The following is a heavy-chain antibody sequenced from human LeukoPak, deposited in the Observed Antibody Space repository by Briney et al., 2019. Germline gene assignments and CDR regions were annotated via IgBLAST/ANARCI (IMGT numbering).Heavy chain of an antibody. CDR2: IYYSGST. CDR3: ASHYYDSSGYYLLNY. CDR1: GGSISSSSYY. V-gene: IGHV4-39*01. D-gene: IGHD3-22*01. J-gene: IGHJ4*02. Sequence: PSETLSLTCTVSGGSISSSSYYWGWIRQPPGKGLEWIGSIYYSGSTYYNPSLKSRVTISVDTSKNQFSLKLSSVTAADTAVYYCASHYYDSSGYYLLNYWGQGTRVTVSS.